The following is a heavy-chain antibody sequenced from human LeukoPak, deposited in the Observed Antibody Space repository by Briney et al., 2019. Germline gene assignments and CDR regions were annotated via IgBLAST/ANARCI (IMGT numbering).Heavy chain of an antibody. CDR1: GGTFSSYA. CDR3: ARVATVTTSWFDP. J-gene: IGHJ5*02. D-gene: IGHD4-17*01. V-gene: IGHV1-69*13. CDR2: IIPIFGTA. Sequence: SVKVSCKASGGTFSSYAISWVRQAPGQGLEWMGGIIPIFGTANYAQKFQGRVTITADESTGTAYMELSSLRSEDTAVYYCARVATVTTSWFDPWGQGTLVTVSS.